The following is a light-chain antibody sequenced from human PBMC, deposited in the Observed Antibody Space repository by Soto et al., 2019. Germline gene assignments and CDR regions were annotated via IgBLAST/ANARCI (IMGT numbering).Light chain of an antibody. CDR2: KAS. J-gene: IGKJ1*01. CDR1: QSISYW. V-gene: IGKV1-5*03. Sequence: DIQMTQSPSALSASVGDRVTITCRASQSISYWLAWYQQKPGKAPKLPIYKASSLESGVPSSFSGSGSGTEFTLTISSLQPDDFATYYCQQYNSYSRTFGQGTKVEVK. CDR3: QQYNSYSRT.